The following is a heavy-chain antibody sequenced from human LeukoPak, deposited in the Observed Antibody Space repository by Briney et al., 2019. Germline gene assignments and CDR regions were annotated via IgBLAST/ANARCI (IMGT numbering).Heavy chain of an antibody. D-gene: IGHD3-22*01. Sequence: GGSLRLSCAASGFTFSNAWMNWVRQAPGKGLEWVGRIKSKTGGGTTDYAAPVKGRFTISRDDSKNTLYLQMNSLKTEDTAVYYCTTDLYYYDSSGYFGYWGQGTLVTVSS. CDR2: IKSKTGGGTT. J-gene: IGHJ4*02. CDR1: GFTFSNAW. V-gene: IGHV3-15*07. CDR3: TTDLYYYDSSGYFGY.